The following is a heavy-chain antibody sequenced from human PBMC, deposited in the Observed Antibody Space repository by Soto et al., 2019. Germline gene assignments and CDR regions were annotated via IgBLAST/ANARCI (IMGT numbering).Heavy chain of an antibody. V-gene: IGHV3-30-3*01. CDR3: ARDKIKGAPDYLDY. J-gene: IGHJ4*02. D-gene: IGHD1-26*01. CDR1: GFTFSANA. Sequence: QEQLVESGGDVVQPGRSLTLSCAASGFTFSANAMHWVRQAPGKGLEWVAVIAYDGTIKIYRDSVKGRFTISRDDSKSTLYLQMNSLRPEDTAVYYCARDKIKGAPDYLDYWGQRTLVTVYS. CDR2: IAYDGTIK.